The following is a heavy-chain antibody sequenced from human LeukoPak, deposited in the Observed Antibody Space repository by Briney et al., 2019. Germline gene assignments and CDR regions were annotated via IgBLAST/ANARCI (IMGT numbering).Heavy chain of an antibody. CDR3: ARVVAVVVTGIFDV. CDR1: GFIFENYY. CDR2: ISKEDNTI. D-gene: IGHD2-15*01. J-gene: IGHJ3*01. V-gene: IGHV3-11*04. Sequence: GGSLRLSCTASGFIFENYYMSWIRQAPGKGPQWVSYISKEDNTIYYADSVKGRFTVSRDNDKNSMYLQMNRLKDEDTAMYYCARVVAVVVTGIFDVWGQGTMVAVSS.